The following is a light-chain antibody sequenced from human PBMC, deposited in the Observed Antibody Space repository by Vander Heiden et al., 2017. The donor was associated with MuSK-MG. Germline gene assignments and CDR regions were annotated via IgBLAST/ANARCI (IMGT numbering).Light chain of an antibody. CDR1: GAKVGRHT. V-gene: IGLV1-44*01. CDR3: AAGDNSLSGLV. Sequence: QSVLNQPPSASGTPGQRVPVSCSRGGAKVGRHTVNCYQQLPGTAPKLLIYSNNQRPSVVPDRFSGSKSGTSASLAISGLQAEDEADYYCAAGDNSLSGLVFGGGTKLTVL. CDR2: SNN. J-gene: IGLJ2*01.